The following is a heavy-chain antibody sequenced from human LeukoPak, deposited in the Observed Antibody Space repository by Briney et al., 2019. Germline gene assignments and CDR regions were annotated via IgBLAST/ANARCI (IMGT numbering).Heavy chain of an antibody. D-gene: IGHD6-13*01. Sequence: GSLRLSCAASGFTFSSYAMSWVRQPPGKGLEWIGYIYYSGSTNYNPSLKSRVTISVDTSKNQFSLKLSSVTAADTAVYYCARGSWPFDYWGQGTLVTVSS. V-gene: IGHV4-59*01. J-gene: IGHJ4*02. CDR1: GFTFSSYA. CDR3: ARGSWPFDY. CDR2: IYYSGST.